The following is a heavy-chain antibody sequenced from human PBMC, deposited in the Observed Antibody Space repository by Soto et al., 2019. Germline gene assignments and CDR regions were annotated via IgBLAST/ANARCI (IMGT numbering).Heavy chain of an antibody. Sequence: QVQLVQSGAEVRKPGSSVKVSCKASGGTFSRHAISWVLQAPGQGLEWMGGIIPIFGTANHAQKFQGRVTIIADESTSTVYMEVSSLRSEDTAMYYCARGWGYDSNDYYYAYWGQGTLVIVSS. V-gene: IGHV1-69*01. CDR1: GGTFSRHA. CDR3: ARGWGYDSNDYYYAY. J-gene: IGHJ4*02. D-gene: IGHD3-22*01. CDR2: IIPIFGTA.